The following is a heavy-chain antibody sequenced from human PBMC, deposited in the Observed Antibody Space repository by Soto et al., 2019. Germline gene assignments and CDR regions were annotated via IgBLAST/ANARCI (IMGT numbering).Heavy chain of an antibody. Sequence: PSETLSLTCAVSGGSISSGGYSWSWIRQPPGKGLEWIGYIYHSGSTYYNPSLKSRVTISVDRFKNQFSLKLSSVTAANTAMYYCARLARTILGTITLSPSGYFDYWGQGSLVTVSS. V-gene: IGHV4-30-2*01. CDR3: ARLARTILGTITLSPSGYFDY. D-gene: IGHD3-3*01. J-gene: IGHJ4*02. CDR2: IYHSGST. CDR1: GGSISSGGYS.